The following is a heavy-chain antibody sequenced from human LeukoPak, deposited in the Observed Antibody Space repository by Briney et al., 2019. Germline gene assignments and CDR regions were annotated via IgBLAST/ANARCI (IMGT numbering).Heavy chain of an antibody. Sequence: SQTLSLTCAISGDSVSSNSVTWNWIRQSPSRGLEWLGRTYYRSKWHNDYAVSVKSRITINPDTSKNQFSLQLNSVTPEDTAVYYCARESGEQQLAHVVWYFDLWGRGTLVTVSS. D-gene: IGHD6-13*01. CDR2: TYYRSKWHN. V-gene: IGHV6-1*01. CDR3: ARESGEQQLAHVVWYFDL. CDR1: GDSVSSNSVT. J-gene: IGHJ2*01.